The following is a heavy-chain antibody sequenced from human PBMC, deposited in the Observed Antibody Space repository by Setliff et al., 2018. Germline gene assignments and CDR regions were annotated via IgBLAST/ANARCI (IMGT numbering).Heavy chain of an antibody. CDR3: ARGNRQWLGKYDY. V-gene: IGHV1-8*02. CDR2: MNPNSGNT. J-gene: IGHJ4*02. CDR1: GYTFTSYD. D-gene: IGHD6-19*01. Sequence: ASVKVSCKASGYTFTSYDINWVRQATGQGLEWMGWMNPNSGNTGYAQKFQGRVTMTRNTSTSTAYMELSSLRSEDTAVYYCARGNRQWLGKYDYWGQGTLVTVSS.